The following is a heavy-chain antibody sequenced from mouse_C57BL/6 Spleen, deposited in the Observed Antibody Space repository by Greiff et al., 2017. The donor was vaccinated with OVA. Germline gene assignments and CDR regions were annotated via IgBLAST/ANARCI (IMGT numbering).Heavy chain of an antibody. Sequence: EVQLVESGGGLVKPGGSLKLSCAASGFTFSSYAMSWVRQTPEKRLEWVATISDGGSYTYYPDNVKGRFTISRDNAKNNLYLQMSHLKSEDTAMYYCARAVGTTEFAYWGQGTLVTVSA. CDR2: ISDGGSYT. J-gene: IGHJ3*01. V-gene: IGHV5-4*01. CDR1: GFTFSSYA. CDR3: ARAVGTTEFAY. D-gene: IGHD2-13*01.